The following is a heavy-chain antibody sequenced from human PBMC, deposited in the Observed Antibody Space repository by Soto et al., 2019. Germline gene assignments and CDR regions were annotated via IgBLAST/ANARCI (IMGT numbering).Heavy chain of an antibody. CDR3: ARDMNYEKELFDY. CDR2: IGSSSSYI. D-gene: IGHD3-22*01. Sequence: GGSLRLCCAASGFTFSSYSMNWVRQAPGKGLEWVSSIGSSSSYIYYADSVKGRFTISRDNAKNSLYLQMNSLRAKDTAVYYCARDMNYEKELFDYWGQGTLVTVSS. CDR1: GFTFSSYS. V-gene: IGHV3-21*01. J-gene: IGHJ4*02.